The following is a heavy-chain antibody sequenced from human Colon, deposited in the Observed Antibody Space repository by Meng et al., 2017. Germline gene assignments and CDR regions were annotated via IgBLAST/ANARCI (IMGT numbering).Heavy chain of an antibody. CDR1: GFTFSSYG. CDR2: IWYDGSNK. CDR3: ASNSGI. D-gene: IGHD1-26*01. V-gene: IGHV3-33*01. Sequence: QVQVVESGGGGARPGRALRLSCDGSGFTFSSYGMHWVRQAPGKGLEWVAVIWYDGSNKYYADSVKGRFTISRDNSKNTLYLQMSSLRAEDTAVYYCASNSGIWGQGTLVTVSS. J-gene: IGHJ4*02.